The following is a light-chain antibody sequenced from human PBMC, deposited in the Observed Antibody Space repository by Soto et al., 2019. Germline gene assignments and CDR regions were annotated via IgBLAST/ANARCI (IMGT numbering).Light chain of an antibody. CDR2: EGS. J-gene: IGLJ2*01. Sequence: QSVLTQPASVSGSPGQSITISCTGTSSDVGSYNLVSWYQQHPGKAPKLMIYEGSKRPSGVSNRFSGSKSGNTASLTISGLQDEDEADYYCCSYAGRNTIFGGGTKLTVL. V-gene: IGLV2-23*01. CDR3: CSYAGRNTI. CDR1: SSDVGSYNL.